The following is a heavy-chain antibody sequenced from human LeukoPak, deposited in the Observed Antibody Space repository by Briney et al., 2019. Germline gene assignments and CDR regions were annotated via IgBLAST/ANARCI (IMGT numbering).Heavy chain of an antibody. V-gene: IGHV1-69*05. CDR1: GGTFSSYA. D-gene: IGHD1-20*01. CDR2: IIPIFGTA. Sequence: GASVKVSCKASGGTFSSYAISWVRQAPGQGLEWMGGIIPIFGTANYAQKFQGRVTMTTDTSTTTANMELRSLRSDDTAVYYCARASTHRYNWKSGQLSDAFDIWGQGTMVTVSS. CDR3: ARASTHRYNWKSGQLSDAFDI. J-gene: IGHJ3*02.